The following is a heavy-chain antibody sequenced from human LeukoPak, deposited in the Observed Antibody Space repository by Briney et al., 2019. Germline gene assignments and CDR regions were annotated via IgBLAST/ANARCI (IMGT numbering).Heavy chain of an antibody. CDR1: GFTFSNYW. CDR3: AREGEQQLGWFDP. J-gene: IGHJ5*02. V-gene: IGHV3-7*03. Sequence: GGSLRLSCVASGFTFSNYWMSWVRQAPGKGLEWVANIKQDGSEKYYVDSVKGRFTISRDNAKNSLYLQMNSLRAEDTAVYYCAREGEQQLGWFDPWGQGTLVTVSS. D-gene: IGHD6-13*01. CDR2: IKQDGSEK.